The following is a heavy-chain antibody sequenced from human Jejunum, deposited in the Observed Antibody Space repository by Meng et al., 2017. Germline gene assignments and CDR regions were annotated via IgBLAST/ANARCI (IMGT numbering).Heavy chain of an antibody. CDR3: ARGHQVDP. Sequence: QVQLQESGPGLVKPSQTLSLTCTVSGGSISGGDYYWSLIRQPPGKGLEWIGYIYHSGSTDYNPSLKSRATISVDTSKNQFSLKLSSVTAADTAVYYCARGHQVDPWGPGTLVTVSS. J-gene: IGHJ5*02. CDR2: IYHSGST. D-gene: IGHD2-2*01. CDR1: GGSISGGDYY. V-gene: IGHV4-30-4*01.